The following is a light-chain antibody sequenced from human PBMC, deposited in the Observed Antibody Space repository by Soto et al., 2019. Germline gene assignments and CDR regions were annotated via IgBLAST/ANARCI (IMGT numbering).Light chain of an antibody. CDR2: GAS. CDR1: QSFSSSY. V-gene: IGKV3-20*01. CDR3: QQYGSSPYT. J-gene: IGKJ2*01. Sequence: EIVLPQSPGPLSLSPGDSATLSCRASQSFSSSYLAWYQHKPGQAPRLLIYGASSRATGIPDRFSGSGSGTDFTLTISRLEPEDFAVYYCQQYGSSPYTFGQGTKLEIK.